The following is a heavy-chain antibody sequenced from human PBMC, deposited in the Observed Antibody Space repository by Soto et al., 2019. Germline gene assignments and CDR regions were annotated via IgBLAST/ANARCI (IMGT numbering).Heavy chain of an antibody. J-gene: IGHJ6*02. CDR2: ISYDGSNK. V-gene: IGHV3-30-3*01. Sequence: QVQLVESGGGVVQPGRSLRLSCAASGFTFSSYAMHWVRQAPGKGLEWVAVISYDGSNKYYADSVKGPFTISRDNSKNTLYLQRNSLRAEDTAVYYCARSTIRQGAMDVWGQGTTVTVS. CDR1: GFTFSSYA. D-gene: IGHD3-3*01. CDR3: ARSTIRQGAMDV.